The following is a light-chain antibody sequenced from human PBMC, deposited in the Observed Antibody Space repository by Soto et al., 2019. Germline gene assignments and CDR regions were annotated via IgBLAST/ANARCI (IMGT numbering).Light chain of an antibody. CDR1: QAISSH. V-gene: IGKV1-5*03. CDR3: QQYNSYSQT. Sequence: QLSQSPASLSASVGDRVTITCRASQAISSHLAWYQQKPGKAPKLLIYKASSLESGVPSRFSGSGSGTEFTLTISSLQPDDFATYYCQQYNSYSQTFGQGTRLAI. J-gene: IGKJ5*01. CDR2: KAS.